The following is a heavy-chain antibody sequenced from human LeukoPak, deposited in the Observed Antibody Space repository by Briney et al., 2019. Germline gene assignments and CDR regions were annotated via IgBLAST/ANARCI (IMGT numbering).Heavy chain of an antibody. V-gene: IGHV3-21*01. Sequence: GGSLRLSCAVSGFTFSSYEMNWVRQAPGKGLEWVSSISSSSSYIYYADSVKGRFTISRDNAKNSLYLQMNSLRAEDTAVYYCARLGYCSGGSCYSWGQGTLVTVSS. CDR1: GFTFSSYE. J-gene: IGHJ4*02. CDR2: ISSSSSYI. CDR3: ARLGYCSGGSCYS. D-gene: IGHD2-15*01.